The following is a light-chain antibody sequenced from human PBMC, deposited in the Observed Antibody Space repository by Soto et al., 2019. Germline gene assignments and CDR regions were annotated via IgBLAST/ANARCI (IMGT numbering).Light chain of an antibody. CDR3: QKYNSGPNT. Sequence: DVQMTQSPSSLSASVGDRVTITCRASRGISSSLAWYQQKPGKVPKLLIYAASTLHAGVQSRFSGSGSGTFFTLTINSLQPEDVATYYCQKYNSGPNTFGRGTRLEIK. CDR2: AAS. J-gene: IGKJ2*01. CDR1: RGISSS. V-gene: IGKV1-27*01.